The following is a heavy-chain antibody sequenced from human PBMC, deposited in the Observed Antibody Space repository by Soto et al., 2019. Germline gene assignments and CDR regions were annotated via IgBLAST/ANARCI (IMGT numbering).Heavy chain of an antibody. J-gene: IGHJ6*02. CDR2: INAGNGNT. CDR1: GYAFTIYV. V-gene: IGHV1-3*01. Sequence: ASVKLSCKCSGYAFTIYVMHWVRQAPGQMLEGMGWINAGNGNTKYSQKFQGRVTITRDTSVSTAYMELSSLRSEDTAVYYCARDISDTAMVTRHYYYYGMDVWGQRTTVTVSS. CDR3: ARDISDTAMVTRHYYYYGMDV. D-gene: IGHD5-18*01.